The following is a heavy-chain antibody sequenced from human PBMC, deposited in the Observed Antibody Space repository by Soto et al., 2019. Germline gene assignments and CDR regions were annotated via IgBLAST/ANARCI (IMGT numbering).Heavy chain of an antibody. CDR3: ASYSGYDPDQREYYYYYGMDV. Sequence: SETLSLTCTVSGGSVSSGSYYWCWIRQPPGKGLEWIGYIYYSGSTNYNPSLKSRVTIPVDTSKNQFSLKLSSVTAADTAVYYCASYSGYDPDQREYYYYYGMDVWGQGTTVTVSS. CDR1: GGSVSSGSYY. D-gene: IGHD5-12*01. CDR2: IYYSGST. J-gene: IGHJ6*02. V-gene: IGHV4-61*01.